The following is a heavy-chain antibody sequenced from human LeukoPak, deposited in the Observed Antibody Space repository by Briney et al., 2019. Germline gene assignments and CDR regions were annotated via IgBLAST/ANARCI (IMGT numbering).Heavy chain of an antibody. D-gene: IGHD5-18*01. CDR1: GYTFTGYY. V-gene: IGHV1-2*02. Sequence: ASVKVSCKASGYTFTGYYMHWVRQAPGQGLEWMGWINPNSGGTNYAQKFQGRVTMTRDTSISTAYMELSRLRSDDTAVYYCARGGVLTWIQPSRYYFDYWGQGTLVTVSS. J-gene: IGHJ4*02. CDR2: INPNSGGT. CDR3: ARGGVLTWIQPSRYYFDY.